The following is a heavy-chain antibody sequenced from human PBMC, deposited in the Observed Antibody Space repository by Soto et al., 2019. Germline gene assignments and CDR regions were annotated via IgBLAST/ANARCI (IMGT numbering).Heavy chain of an antibody. D-gene: IGHD3-3*01. CDR2: IYQTGRT. J-gene: IGHJ6*02. Sequence: QLQLQESGSGLVQPSQTLSLTCTASGGSISTSDYSWTWIRQPPGGGLEWIGSIYQTGRTYVIPSLKSRLTMSLDKSKNQFSLNLTSVTAADTALYYCAREMTIFGVAPGGGVDVWGQGTTVTVSS. CDR3: AREMTIFGVAPGGGVDV. V-gene: IGHV4-30-2*01. CDR1: GGSISTSDYS.